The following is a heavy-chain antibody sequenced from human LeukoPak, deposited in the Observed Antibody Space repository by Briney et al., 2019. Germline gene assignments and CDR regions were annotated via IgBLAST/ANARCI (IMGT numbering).Heavy chain of an antibody. Sequence: GGSLRLACAASGFTSSSYWTSCVRHAPGKGLEWVVNIKQDGSEKYYVDSVKGRFTISRDNAKNSLYLQMNSLRAEDTAVYYCARVMRYYDFWSGYYPRHFDYWGQGTLVTVSS. CDR2: IKQDGSEK. CDR3: ARVMRYYDFWSGYYPRHFDY. V-gene: IGHV3-7*01. CDR1: GFTSSSYW. D-gene: IGHD3-3*01. J-gene: IGHJ4*02.